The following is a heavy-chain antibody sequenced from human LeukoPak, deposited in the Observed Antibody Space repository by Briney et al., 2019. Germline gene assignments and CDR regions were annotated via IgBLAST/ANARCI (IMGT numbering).Heavy chain of an antibody. CDR2: IYYSGST. V-gene: IGHV4-59*01. J-gene: IGHJ4*02. CDR3: ATGGEDTAMVGY. D-gene: IGHD5-18*01. CDR1: GGSISRYY. Sequence: PSETLSLTCTVSGGSISRYYWSWIRQPPGKGLEWIGYIYYSGSTNYNPSLKSRVTISVDTSKNQFSLKLSSVTAADTAVYYCATGGEDTAMVGYWGQGTLVTVSS.